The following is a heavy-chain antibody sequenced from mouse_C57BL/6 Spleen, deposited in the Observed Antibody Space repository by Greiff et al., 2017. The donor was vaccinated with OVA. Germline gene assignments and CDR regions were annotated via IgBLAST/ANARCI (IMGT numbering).Heavy chain of an antibody. CDR3: ARSVAYYSNYAWFAY. CDR1: GFNIKDYY. V-gene: IGHV14-2*01. D-gene: IGHD2-5*01. J-gene: IGHJ3*01. CDR2: IDPEDGET. Sequence: EVMLVESGAELVKPGASVKLSCTASGFNIKDYYMHWVKQRTEQGLEWIGRIDPEDGETKYAPKFQGKATITADTSSNTAYLQLSSLTSEDTAVYYCARSVAYYSNYAWFAYWGQGTLVTVSA.